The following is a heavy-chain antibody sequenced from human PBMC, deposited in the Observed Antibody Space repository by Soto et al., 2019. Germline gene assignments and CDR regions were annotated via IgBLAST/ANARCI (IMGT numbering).Heavy chain of an antibody. D-gene: IGHD3-10*01. CDR2: ISAYNGNT. CDR1: GYTFTSYG. J-gene: IGHJ4*02. V-gene: IGHV1-18*01. Sequence: QVQLVQSGAEVKKPGASVKVSCKASGYTFTSYGISWVRQAPGQGLEWMGWISAYNGNTNYAQKLQGRVTMTTDTSTSAAYMELRSLRSDDTAVYYCARVRGYGSGSYSGADFDYWGQGTLVTVSS. CDR3: ARVRGYGSGSYSGADFDY.